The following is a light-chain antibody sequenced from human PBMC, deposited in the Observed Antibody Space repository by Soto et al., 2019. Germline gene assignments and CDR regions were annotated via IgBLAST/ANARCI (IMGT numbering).Light chain of an antibody. CDR2: GAS. CDR3: QQYNNWPRT. CDR1: QSVSSN. Sequence: VMTQYTGTLSVSPGNRAPLSRRASQSVSSNLAWYQQKPGQAPRLLIYGASTRATGIPARFSCSGSGTEFTLTISSLQSEDFAVYNCQQYNNWPRTFSQGTKVDI. J-gene: IGKJ1*01. V-gene: IGKV3-15*01.